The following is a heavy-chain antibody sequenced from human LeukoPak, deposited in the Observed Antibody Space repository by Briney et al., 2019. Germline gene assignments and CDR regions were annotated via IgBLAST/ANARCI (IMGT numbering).Heavy chain of an antibody. Sequence: ASVKVSCKAFGYTFTGYYMHWVRQAPGQGLEWMGWINPNSGGTNYAQKFQGRVTMTRDTSTSTAYMELSRLRSDDTAVYYCARGYSSSPLDNWFDPWGQGTLVTVSS. V-gene: IGHV1-2*02. CDR2: INPNSGGT. D-gene: IGHD6-13*01. CDR3: ARGYSSSPLDNWFDP. J-gene: IGHJ5*02. CDR1: GYTFTGYY.